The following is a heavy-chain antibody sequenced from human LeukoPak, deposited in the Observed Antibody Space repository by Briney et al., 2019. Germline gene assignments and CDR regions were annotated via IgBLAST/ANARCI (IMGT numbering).Heavy chain of an antibody. CDR3: ARHLDYDSFAGYYMDV. V-gene: IGHV3-21*01. Sequence: GGSLRLSCAASRFTFSSYIMNWVRQAPGKGLEWVSPINSSSRYKYYADSVRRRFSITRDNANNSLYLQMNSQRAEDTAVYYCARHLDYDSFAGYYMDVWGKGTTVTVSS. D-gene: IGHD3-9*01. J-gene: IGHJ6*04. CDR2: INSSSRYK. CDR1: RFTFSSYI.